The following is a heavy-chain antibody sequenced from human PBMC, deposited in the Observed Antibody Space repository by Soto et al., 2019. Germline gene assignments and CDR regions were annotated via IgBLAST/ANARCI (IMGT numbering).Heavy chain of an antibody. D-gene: IGHD6-13*01. Sequence: GASVKVSCKASGYTFSDSSMHWVRQAPGQGLEWVGWMNPDTGGTNYAQKFQGWVTMTRDTSISTAYMELSRLRSDDTAVYYCARDPYTSSSGYYYGMDVWGQGTKVTVSS. CDR1: GYTFSDSS. J-gene: IGHJ6*02. V-gene: IGHV1-2*04. CDR3: ARDPYTSSSGYYYGMDV. CDR2: MNPDTGGT.